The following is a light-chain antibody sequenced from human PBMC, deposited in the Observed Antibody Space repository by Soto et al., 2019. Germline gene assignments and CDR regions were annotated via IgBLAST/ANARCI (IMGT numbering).Light chain of an antibody. CDR3: QQSYSSPCT. CDR2: ASS. V-gene: IGKV1-39*01. CDR1: QSISSY. J-gene: IGKJ3*01. Sequence: DIQMTQSPSSLSASVGDRVTITCRASQSISSYLNWYQQKPGKAPNLLIYASSSLQSGVTSKFSGSESETDFTLTISSLQPEDFATYYCQQSYSSPCTFGPGTKVDIK.